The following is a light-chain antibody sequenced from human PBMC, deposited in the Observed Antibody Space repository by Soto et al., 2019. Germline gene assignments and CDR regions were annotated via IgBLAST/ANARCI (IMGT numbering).Light chain of an antibody. J-gene: IGKJ1*01. Sequence: DIQMTQSPSSLSASVGDRVTITCRASQIISRYLNWYQQKPGKAPKLLIYAASSLQSGVPSRFSGSGSGTEFTLTISSLQPDDFATYYCQQYNSYSFGQGTKVDIK. V-gene: IGKV1-39*01. CDR1: QIISRY. CDR2: AAS. CDR3: QQYNSYS.